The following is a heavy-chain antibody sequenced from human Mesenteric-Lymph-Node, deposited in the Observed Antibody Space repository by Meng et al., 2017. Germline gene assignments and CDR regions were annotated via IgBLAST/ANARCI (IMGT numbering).Heavy chain of an antibody. V-gene: IGHV1-69*04. CDR3: ARDGKIQLWLRAFNI. CDR2: IIPILGIA. CDR1: GGTFSSYT. J-gene: IGHJ3*02. Sequence: SVKVSCKASGGTFSSYTISWVRQAPGQGLEWMGRIIPILGIANYAQKFQGRVTITADKSTSTAYMELRSLRSDDTAVYYCARDGKIQLWLRAFNIWGQGTMVTVSS. D-gene: IGHD5-18*01.